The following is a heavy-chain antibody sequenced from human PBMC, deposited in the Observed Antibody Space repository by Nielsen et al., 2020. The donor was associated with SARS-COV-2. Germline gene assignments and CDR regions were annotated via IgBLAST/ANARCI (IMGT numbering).Heavy chain of an antibody. V-gene: IGHV3-23*01. CDR2: IGAGGVSR. CDR3: AKAPLFRYCSGGSCFFADY. J-gene: IGHJ4*02. CDR1: GFTFSDYY. D-gene: IGHD2-15*01. Sequence: GESLKISCAASGFTFSDYYMSWIRQAPGKGLEWVSNIGAGGVSRDYADSVKGRFTISRDTSKNTLYLQMNSLRAEDTAVYYCAKAPLFRYCSGGSCFFADYWGQGTLVTVSS.